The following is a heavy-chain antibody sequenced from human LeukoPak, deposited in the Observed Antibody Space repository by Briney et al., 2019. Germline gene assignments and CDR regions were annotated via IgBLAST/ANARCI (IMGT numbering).Heavy chain of an antibody. Sequence: GGSLRLSCAASGFTFSSYAMSWVRQAPGKGLEWVSAISGSGGSTYYADSVKGRFTISRDNSKNTLYLQMNSLRAEDTAVYYCAREGGYCSSTSCYYFDYWGQGTLVTVSS. CDR3: AREGGYCSSTSCYYFDY. J-gene: IGHJ4*02. D-gene: IGHD2-2*01. V-gene: IGHV3-23*01. CDR1: GFTFSSYA. CDR2: ISGSGGST.